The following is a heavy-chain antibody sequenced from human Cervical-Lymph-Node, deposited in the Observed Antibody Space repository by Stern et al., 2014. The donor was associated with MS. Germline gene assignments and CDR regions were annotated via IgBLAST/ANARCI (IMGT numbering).Heavy chain of an antibody. CDR3: ARSSQAGGTTSAYYYAMDV. CDR2: IYPGDSDP. V-gene: IGHV5-51*01. Sequence: VQLVQSGAEVKKPGESLKISCKTSGYSFTSYWIGWVRQMPGKGLEWMGIIYPGDSDPRYSPSFQGQVTISADKSISTAYLQWSSLKASDTAMYYCARSSQAGGTTSAYYYAMDVWGQGNTVTVSS. CDR1: GYSFTSYW. D-gene: IGHD1-1*01. J-gene: IGHJ6*02.